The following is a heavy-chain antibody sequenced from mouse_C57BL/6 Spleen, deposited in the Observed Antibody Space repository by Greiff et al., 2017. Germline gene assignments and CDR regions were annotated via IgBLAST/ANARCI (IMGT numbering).Heavy chain of an antibody. D-gene: IGHD1-1*01. CDR3: AREDYGSSYGAY. J-gene: IGHJ3*01. CDR2: IYPGDGDT. V-gene: IGHV1-80*01. Sequence: VKLVESGAELVKPGASVKISCKASGYAFSSYWMTWVKQRPGKGLEWIGQIYPGDGDTNYNVKFKGKATLTADKSSSTDYMQLSSLTSEDSAVYFCAREDYGSSYGAYWGQGTLVTVSA. CDR1: GYAFSSYW.